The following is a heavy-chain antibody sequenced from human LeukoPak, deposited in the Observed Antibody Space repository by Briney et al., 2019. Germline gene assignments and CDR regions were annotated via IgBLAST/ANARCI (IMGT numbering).Heavy chain of an antibody. J-gene: IGHJ4*02. V-gene: IGHV3-53*01. CDR2: IYSGGNT. D-gene: IGHD1-26*01. CDR1: GFTVRNTY. CDR3: ARGGSVGSYYYFDY. Sequence: GALRLSFAASGFTVRNTYMTWVRQAPGKGLEWVSVIYSGGNTYYADSVKGRFTTSRDNSKNTLFLQMNSLRAEDTAVYFCARGGSVGSYYYFDYWGQGTLVTVSS.